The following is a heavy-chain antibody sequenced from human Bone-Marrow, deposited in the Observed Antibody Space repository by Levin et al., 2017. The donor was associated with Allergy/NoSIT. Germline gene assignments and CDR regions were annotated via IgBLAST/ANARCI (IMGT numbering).Heavy chain of an antibody. CDR1: GASISTNSYY. Sequence: PSETLSLTCTVSGASISTNSYYWGWIRQPPGKGLEWVGTIFHGGTTYYNPSLKSRVAISIDTSKNQFSLKLSSGSAADAAVFYCARQTRIAIFGATGMDVWGQGTTVTVSS. D-gene: IGHD3-3*01. CDR3: ARQTRIAIFGATGMDV. V-gene: IGHV4-39*01. CDR2: IFHGGTT. J-gene: IGHJ6*02.